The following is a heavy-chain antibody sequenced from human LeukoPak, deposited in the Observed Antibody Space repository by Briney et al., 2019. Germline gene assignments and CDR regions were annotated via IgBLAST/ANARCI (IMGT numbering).Heavy chain of an antibody. CDR1: GGTFSSYA. D-gene: IGHD5-24*01. CDR2: IIPILGIA. Sequence: GASVTVSCKASGGTFSSYAISWVRQAPGQGLEWMGRIIPILGIANYAQKFQGRVTITADKYTSTDYMELSSLRSEDTAVYYCARAGDCYNYYYWGQGTLVTVSS. CDR3: ARAGDCYNYYY. V-gene: IGHV1-69*04. J-gene: IGHJ4*02.